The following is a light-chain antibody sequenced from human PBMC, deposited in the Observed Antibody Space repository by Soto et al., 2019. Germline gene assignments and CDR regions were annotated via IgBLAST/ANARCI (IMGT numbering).Light chain of an antibody. CDR2: GAS. CDR1: QSVSSN. CDR3: QQYNNWPPLT. V-gene: IGKV3D-15*01. Sequence: EIVMTQSPATLSVSPGERATLSCRASQSVSSNLAWYQQKPGQAPRLLIYGASIRATGIPARFSGSGSGTEFTLTISSLQSEDFAVYYCQQYNNWPPLTFGGGTKGEIK. J-gene: IGKJ4*01.